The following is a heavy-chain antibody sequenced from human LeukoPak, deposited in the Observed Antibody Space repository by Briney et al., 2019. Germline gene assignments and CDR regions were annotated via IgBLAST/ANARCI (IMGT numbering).Heavy chain of an antibody. V-gene: IGHV4-34*01. CDR2: INHSGST. CDR1: GGSFNGYY. J-gene: IGHJ4*02. Sequence: KSSETLSLTCAVYGGSFNGYYWSWIRQPPGKGLEWIGEINHSGSTNYNPSLKSRVTISVDTSKNQFSLKLSSVTAADTAVYYCARLGQSLDCSGGSCYSGNYYFDYWGQGTLVTVSS. D-gene: IGHD2-15*01. CDR3: ARLGQSLDCSGGSCYSGNYYFDY.